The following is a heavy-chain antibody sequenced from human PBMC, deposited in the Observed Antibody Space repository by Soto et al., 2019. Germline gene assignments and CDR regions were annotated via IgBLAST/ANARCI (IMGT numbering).Heavy chain of an antibody. Sequence: QVQLVESGGGVVQPGRSLRLSCAASGFTFSSYGLHWVRQAPGKGLEWVALISYDGSNTSYADSVKGRFIISRDTSKNTLYLQMNSLRAEDTAVYYCAKDWTGLGYRYDTSVASLDYWGQGTLVTVSS. D-gene: IGHD5-18*01. V-gene: IGHV3-30*18. J-gene: IGHJ4*02. CDR1: GFTFSSYG. CDR3: AKDWTGLGYRYDTSVASLDY. CDR2: ISYDGSNT.